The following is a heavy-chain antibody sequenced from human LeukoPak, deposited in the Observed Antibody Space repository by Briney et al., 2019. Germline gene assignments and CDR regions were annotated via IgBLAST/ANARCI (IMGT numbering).Heavy chain of an antibody. CDR2: IRWNSGNI. V-gene: IGHV3-9*01. CDR3: AKDMTPLLGGATDYFDY. D-gene: IGHD1-26*01. J-gene: IGHJ4*02. CDR1: GFTLDDYA. Sequence: PGGSLRLSCAASGFTLDDYAVHWARHAPGKGLEWVTGIRWNSGNIVYADSVKGRFTIYRDNANNSLYLQMNSLRAEDTALYYCAKDMTPLLGGATDYFDYWGQGTLVTVSS.